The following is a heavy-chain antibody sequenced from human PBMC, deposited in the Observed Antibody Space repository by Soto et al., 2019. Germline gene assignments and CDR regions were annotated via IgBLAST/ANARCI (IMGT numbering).Heavy chain of an antibody. CDR2: FIPIFRTL. D-gene: IGHD3-22*01. V-gene: IGHV1-69*01. Sequence: QVQLIQSEAEVKKPGSSVRVSCTASGGIFGSHGFSWVRQAPGQRLEWVGGFIPIFRTLTYTEKIQARVRIAADEWTNTVYLVLSSVTSEDTAVYYCVRDRRIYYCDPHDEFVASDYGVWGQGTMVSVSS. CDR1: GGIFGSHG. CDR3: VRDRRIYYCDPHDEFVASDYGV. J-gene: IGHJ3*01.